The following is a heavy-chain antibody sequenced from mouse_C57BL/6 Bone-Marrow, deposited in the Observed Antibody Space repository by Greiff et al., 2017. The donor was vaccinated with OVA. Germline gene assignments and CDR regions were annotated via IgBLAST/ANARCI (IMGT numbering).Heavy chain of an antibody. CDR1: GYTFTSYG. Sequence: QVQLQQPGAELVRPGASVKLSCKASGYTFTSYGISWVKQRTGQGLEWIGEIYPRSGNTYYNEKFKGKATLTADKSSSTAYMELRSLTSEDSAVYFCARGGYYYGSSLYAMDYWGQGTSVTVSS. V-gene: IGHV1-81*01. CDR3: ARGGYYYGSSLYAMDY. D-gene: IGHD1-1*01. J-gene: IGHJ4*01. CDR2: IYPRSGNT.